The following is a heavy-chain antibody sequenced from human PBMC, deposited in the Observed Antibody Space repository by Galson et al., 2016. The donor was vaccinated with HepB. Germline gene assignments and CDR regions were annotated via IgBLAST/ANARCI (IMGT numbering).Heavy chain of an antibody. CDR1: GFSFSNSW. D-gene: IGHD3-10*01. CDR2: INADGSWR. J-gene: IGHJ4*02. CDR3: ARDPAFGALDY. V-gene: IGHV3-7*01. Sequence: SLRLSCAVSGFSFSNSWMTWVRQTPEKGLEWVADINADGSWRAYMESVKGRFTVSRDNVNNLLYLQMSGLRVEDTALYFCARDPAFGALDYWGQGALVTVSS.